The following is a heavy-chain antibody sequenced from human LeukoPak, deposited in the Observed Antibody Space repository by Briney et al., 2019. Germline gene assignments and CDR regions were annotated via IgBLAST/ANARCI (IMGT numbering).Heavy chain of an antibody. Sequence: GSSVKVSCKASGGTFSSYAISWVRQAPGQGLEWMGGIIPIFGTANYAQKFQGRVTITTDESTSTAYMELSSLRSEDTAVYCCARDNGDYGVRSWFDPWGQGTLVTVSS. CDR2: IIPIFGTA. D-gene: IGHD4-17*01. V-gene: IGHV1-69*05. CDR1: GGTFSSYA. J-gene: IGHJ5*02. CDR3: ARDNGDYGVRSWFDP.